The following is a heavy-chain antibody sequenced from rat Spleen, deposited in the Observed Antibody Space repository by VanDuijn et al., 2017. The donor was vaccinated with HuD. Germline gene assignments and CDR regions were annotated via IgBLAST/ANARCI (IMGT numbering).Heavy chain of an antibody. J-gene: IGHJ2*01. CDR1: GFSLSSYG. V-gene: IGHV2-1*01. CDR3: TSPFRWFAY. Sequence: QVQLKESGPGLVQPSQTLSLTCTVSGFSLSSYGVIWVRQPPGKGLEWMGRIQNGGNTDYNSALKSRLSISRATSKRQVFLKMNSLQTEDTAIYFCTSPFRWFAYWGQGVKVTVSS. CDR2: IQNGGNT.